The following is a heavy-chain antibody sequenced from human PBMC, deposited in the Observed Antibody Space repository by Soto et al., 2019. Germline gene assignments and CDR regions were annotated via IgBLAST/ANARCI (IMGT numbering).Heavy chain of an antibody. CDR1: GFTFSSYA. CDR3: ARGVEMATITGYFDY. D-gene: IGHD4-4*01. V-gene: IGHV3-30-3*01. J-gene: IGHJ4*02. Sequence: QVQLVESWGGVVQPGRSLRLSCAASGFTFSSYAMHWVRQAPGKGLEWVAVISYDGSNKYYADSVKGRFTISRDNSKNTLYLQMNSLRAEDTAVYYCARGVEMATITGYFDYWGQGTLVTVSS. CDR2: ISYDGSNK.